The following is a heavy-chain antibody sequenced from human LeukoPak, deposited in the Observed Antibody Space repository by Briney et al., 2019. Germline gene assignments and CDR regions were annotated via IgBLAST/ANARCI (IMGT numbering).Heavy chain of an antibody. CDR1: GYTFTGYY. D-gene: IGHD2-8*01. Sequence: ASVKVSCKASGYTFTGYYMHWVRQAPGQGLEWMGWINPNSGGTNYAQKFQGWVTMTRDTSISTAYMELSRLRSDDTAVYYCARRRCTNGVCPFDYWGQGTLVTVSS. CDR3: ARRRCTNGVCPFDY. J-gene: IGHJ4*02. V-gene: IGHV1-2*04. CDR2: INPNSGGT.